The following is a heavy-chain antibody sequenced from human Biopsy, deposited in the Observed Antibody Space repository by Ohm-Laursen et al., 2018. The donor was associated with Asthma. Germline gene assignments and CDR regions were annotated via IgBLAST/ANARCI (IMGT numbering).Heavy chain of an antibody. CDR2: IYHSGST. Sequence: TLSLTCAVSGGSISSGGYSWSWTRQPPGKGLEWIGYIYHSGSTYYNPSLKSRVTISVDTSKNQFSLRLNSVTAADTAVYYCARGPNYHGSGRAPIGMDVWGQGTTVTVSS. J-gene: IGHJ6*02. CDR1: GGSISSGGYS. D-gene: IGHD3-10*01. CDR3: ARGPNYHGSGRAPIGMDV. V-gene: IGHV4-30-2*01.